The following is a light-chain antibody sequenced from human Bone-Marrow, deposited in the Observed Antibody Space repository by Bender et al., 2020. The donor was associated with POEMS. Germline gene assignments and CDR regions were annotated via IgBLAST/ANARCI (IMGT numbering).Light chain of an antibody. J-gene: IGLJ3*02. V-gene: IGLV2-23*02. CDR1: SSDVGAYNL. CDR3: QSYDSSLTHWV. CDR2: EVR. Sequence: QSALTQPASVSGSPGQSITISCTGASSDVGAYNLVSWYQQHPGKAPKLLIYEVRKRPSGVSNRFSGSKSDNTASLTITGLQAEDEADYYCQSYDSSLTHWVFGGGTKLTVL.